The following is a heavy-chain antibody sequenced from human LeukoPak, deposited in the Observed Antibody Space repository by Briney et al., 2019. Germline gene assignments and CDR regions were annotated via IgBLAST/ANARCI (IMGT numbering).Heavy chain of an antibody. J-gene: IGHJ5*02. CDR3: ARVDCSSTSCSTGHWFDP. V-gene: IGHV1-69*05. CDR2: IIPIFGTA. Sequence: ASVKVPCKASGGTFSSYAISWVRQAPGQGLEWMGGIIPIFGTANYAQKFQGRVTITTDESTSTAYMELSSLRSEDTAVYYCARVDCSSTSCSTGHWFDPWGQGTLVTVSS. CDR1: GGTFSSYA. D-gene: IGHD2-2*01.